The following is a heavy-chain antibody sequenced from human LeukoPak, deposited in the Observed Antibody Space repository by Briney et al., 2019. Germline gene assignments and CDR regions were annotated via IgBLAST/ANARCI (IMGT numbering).Heavy chain of an antibody. D-gene: IGHD3-16*01. Sequence: SETLSLTCSVSGGSLSSTSYFWGWLRQPPGTGLEWCGSIYYSGATYYNPSLKSRVTISVATSKNQFSLKLNSVTAADTAVYYCARDTIGIGLRLGEYTDYWGQGTLVTVSS. V-gene: IGHV4-39*07. CDR1: GGSLSSTSYF. J-gene: IGHJ4*02. CDR3: ARDTIGIGLRLGEYTDY. CDR2: IYYSGAT.